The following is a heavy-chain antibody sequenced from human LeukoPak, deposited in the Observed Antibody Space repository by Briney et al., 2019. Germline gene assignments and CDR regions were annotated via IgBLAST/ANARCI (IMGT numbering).Heavy chain of an antibody. D-gene: IGHD3-3*01. CDR3: AKVLITVFGVVRYDAFDV. CDR1: GFTFNSYA. J-gene: IGHJ3*01. V-gene: IGHV3-23*01. CDR2: ISGRGSST. Sequence: PGGSLRLSCAAPGFTFNSYAMNWVRQAPGKGLEWVSAISGRGSSTYYADSVKGRFSLSRDNSKNTLHLQMNSLRAEDTAKYYCAKVLITVFGVVRYDAFDVWGQGTMVTVSS.